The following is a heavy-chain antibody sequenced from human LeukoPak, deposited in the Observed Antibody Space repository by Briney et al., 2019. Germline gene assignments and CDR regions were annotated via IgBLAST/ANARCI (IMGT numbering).Heavy chain of an antibody. V-gene: IGHV4-59*08. CDR2: IYHSGSTNYYYSGST. CDR1: GGSIRSYY. D-gene: IGHD1-26*01. J-gene: IGHJ5*02. Sequence: SETLSLTCTVSGGSIRSYYWNWIRQSPGKGLEWIGNIYHSGSTNYYYSGSTNYNPSLKSRVTMSVDTSKNQFSLKLSSVSAADTAVYYCARHGRSGGYYTWFDPWGQGTLVTVSS. CDR3: ARHGRSGGYYTWFDP.